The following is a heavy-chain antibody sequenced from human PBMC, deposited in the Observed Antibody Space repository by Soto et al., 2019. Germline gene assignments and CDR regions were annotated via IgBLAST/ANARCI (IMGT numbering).Heavy chain of an antibody. V-gene: IGHV3-23*01. J-gene: IGHJ5*02. CDR3: AKAYSNSWPNDWFDP. D-gene: IGHD6-13*01. Sequence: EVQLLESGGGWLQPGGSLRLSFAASGFTFSSYAMNWVRQAPGKGLEWVSGITGGGAGSYYSDSVKGRFTISRDNSKNTLYLQMNSLRAEDTAVYYCAKAYSNSWPNDWFDPWGQGTLVTVSS. CDR2: ITGGGAGS. CDR1: GFTFSSYA.